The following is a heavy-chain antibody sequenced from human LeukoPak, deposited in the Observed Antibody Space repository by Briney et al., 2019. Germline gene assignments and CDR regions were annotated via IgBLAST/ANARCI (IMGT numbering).Heavy chain of an antibody. CDR2: IYSGGST. CDR3: ARDLLEWYFDY. V-gene: IGHV3-66*01. Sequence: GGSLRLSCAASEFTVSSTYMSWVRQTPGRGLEWVSVIYSGGSTYYADPVKGRFTISRDNSKNTLYLQMNSLRAEDTAVYYCARDLLEWYFDYWGQGTLVTVSS. J-gene: IGHJ4*02. CDR1: EFTVSSTY. D-gene: IGHD3-3*01.